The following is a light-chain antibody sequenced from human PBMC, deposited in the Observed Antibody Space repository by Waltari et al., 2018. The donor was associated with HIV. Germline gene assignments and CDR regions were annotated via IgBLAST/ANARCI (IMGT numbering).Light chain of an antibody. CDR1: ESLLHGNNQRNY. Sequence: DILISQSPRSLSVKPGESASISCWATESLLHGNNQRNYIDWYVKRPGQTPRLLIYLASSRASGVPARFACIGSGTNFTLRVTKVAPEDVGTYYCLQGLRAPFAFGQGT. V-gene: IGKV2-28*01. J-gene: IGKJ2*01. CDR2: LAS. CDR3: LQGLRAPFA.